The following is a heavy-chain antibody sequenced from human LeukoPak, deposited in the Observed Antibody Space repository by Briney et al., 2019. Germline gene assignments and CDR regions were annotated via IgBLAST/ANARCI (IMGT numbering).Heavy chain of an antibody. Sequence: PGGSLRLPCAASGLTFSGYDIHWVRHAPGKGLEWVGFIRSKAYGGTTEYATSVKGRFTISRDDSKSIAYLQMNSLKTEDTAVYYCIVDSSGYNYYFDYWGQGTLVTVSS. CDR2: IRSKAYGGTT. CDR1: GLTFSGYD. V-gene: IGHV3-49*04. D-gene: IGHD3-22*01. J-gene: IGHJ4*02. CDR3: IVDSSGYNYYFDY.